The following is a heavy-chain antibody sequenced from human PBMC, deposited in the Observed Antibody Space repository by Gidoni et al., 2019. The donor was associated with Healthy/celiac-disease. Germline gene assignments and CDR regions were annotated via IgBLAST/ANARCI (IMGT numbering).Heavy chain of an antibody. D-gene: IGHD3-22*01. CDR2: ISSSSSDI. Sequence: EVQLLASGGGLVKPGGSLRLSCAASGFTFSSDPMNWVRQHQGKGLECVAIISSSSSDIYDAYAEKRRFTISGDNAKNSLYLQMNSLRAEDTAVYYCARSHYYDGSGYYYEYYFDYWGQGTLVTVSS. CDR1: GFTFSSDP. V-gene: IGHV3-21*01. J-gene: IGHJ4*02. CDR3: ARSHYYDGSGYYYEYYFDY.